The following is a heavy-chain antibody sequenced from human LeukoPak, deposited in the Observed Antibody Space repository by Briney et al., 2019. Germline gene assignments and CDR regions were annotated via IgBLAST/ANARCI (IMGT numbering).Heavy chain of an antibody. Sequence: PSETLSLTCAVYGGSFSGYYWSWIRQPPGKGLEWIGEINHSGSTNYNPSLESRVTISVDTSKNQFSLKLSSVTAADTAVYYCARTSSDSSGYYSPYYFDYWGQGTLVTVSS. D-gene: IGHD3-22*01. CDR3: ARTSSDSSGYYSPYYFDY. CDR1: GGSFSGYY. J-gene: IGHJ4*02. V-gene: IGHV4-34*01. CDR2: INHSGST.